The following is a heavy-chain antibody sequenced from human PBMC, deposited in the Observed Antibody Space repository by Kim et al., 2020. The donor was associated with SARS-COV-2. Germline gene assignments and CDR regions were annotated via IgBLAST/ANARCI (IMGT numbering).Heavy chain of an antibody. CDR2: INTNTGNP. CDR1: GYTFTSYA. D-gene: IGHD3-3*01. V-gene: IGHV7-4-1*02. Sequence: ASVKVSCKASGYTFTSYAMNWVRQAPGQGLEWMGCINTNTGNPTYAQGFTGRFVFSLDTSVSTAYLQISSLKAEDTAVYYCARDKMDTYYDFWSGYYSKAPFDYWGQGTLVTVSS. CDR3: ARDKMDTYYDFWSGYYSKAPFDY. J-gene: IGHJ4*02.